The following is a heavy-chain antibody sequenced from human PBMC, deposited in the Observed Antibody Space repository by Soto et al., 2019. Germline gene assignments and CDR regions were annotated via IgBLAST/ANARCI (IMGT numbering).Heavy chain of an antibody. V-gene: IGHV1-18*01. J-gene: IGHJ5*01. CDR3: ARKFIEHPIHNWFCP. CDR2: ISGYNGDK. CDR1: GYTFNSYG. D-gene: IGHD1-26*01. Sequence: GASVKVSCKASGYTFNSYGVSWVRQAPGQGLEWMGWISGYNGDKNYAQKFQGRVTMTTDTSTSTAYMELRSLTFDDTAVYYCARKFIEHPIHNWFCPRSPRTVVPVSA.